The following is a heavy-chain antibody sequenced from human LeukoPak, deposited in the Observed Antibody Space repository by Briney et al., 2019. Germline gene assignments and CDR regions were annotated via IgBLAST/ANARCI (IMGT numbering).Heavy chain of an antibody. CDR3: ARGGGAFCGGDCHRNFDS. CDR1: GGSISSYY. J-gene: IGHJ4*02. Sequence: ETLSLTCTVSGGSISSYYWSWVRQAPGKGLEWVSVIYSGGSTYYADSVKGRFTISRDSSKNTLYLQMNSLRAEDTAVYYCARGGGAFCGGDCHRNFDSWGQGALVTVSS. D-gene: IGHD2-21*02. V-gene: IGHV3-53*01. CDR2: IYSGGST.